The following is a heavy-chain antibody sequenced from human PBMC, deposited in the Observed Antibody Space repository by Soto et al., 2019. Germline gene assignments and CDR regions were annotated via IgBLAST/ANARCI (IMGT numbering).Heavy chain of an antibody. CDR3: TTRVIVGTTVLFDP. J-gene: IGHJ5*02. D-gene: IGHD1-26*01. CDR2: IKSKTYGETT. Sequence: PGGSLRLSCAASGFTFSKVWLNWIRQAPGKGLEWVGRIKSKTYGETTDYPVSVKGRFTISRDDPKNTLYLQMDSLKTEDTAVYYCTTRVIVGTTVLFDPWGQGTLVTVSS. V-gene: IGHV3-15*07. CDR1: GFTFSKVW.